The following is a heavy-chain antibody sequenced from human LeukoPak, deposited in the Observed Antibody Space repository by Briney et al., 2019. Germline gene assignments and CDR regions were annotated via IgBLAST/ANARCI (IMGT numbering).Heavy chain of an antibody. CDR3: ATDFVQLAGFDY. D-gene: IGHD6-6*01. CDR2: FDPEDGET. V-gene: IGHV1-24*01. Sequence: ASVKVSCKVSGYTLTELSMHWVRQAPGKGLEWMGGFDPEDGETIYAQKFQGRVTMTEDTSTDTAYMELSSLRSEDTAVYYCATDFVQLAGFDYWGQGTLVTVSS. CDR1: GYTLTELS. J-gene: IGHJ4*02.